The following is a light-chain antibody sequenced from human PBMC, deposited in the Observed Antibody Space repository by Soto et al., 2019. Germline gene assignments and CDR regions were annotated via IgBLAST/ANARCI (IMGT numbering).Light chain of an antibody. CDR1: SSDVGAYNF. CDR3: SSYTSSRPYV. Sequence: QSVLTQPASVSGSPGQSITIPCTGTSSDVGAYNFVSWYQQYPGKAPTLLIYEVTNRPSGASIRFSGSKSGNTASLTISGLLAEDEADYYCSSYTSSRPYVFGTGTKVTVL. J-gene: IGLJ1*01. CDR2: EVT. V-gene: IGLV2-14*01.